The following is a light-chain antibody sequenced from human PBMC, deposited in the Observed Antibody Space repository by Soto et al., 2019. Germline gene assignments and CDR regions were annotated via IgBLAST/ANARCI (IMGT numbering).Light chain of an antibody. Sequence: EIVMTQSPATLSVSPGDIATLSCRASQSVSVNLAWYQQKPDQAPRLLIYTASSRAGGVPPRFSGGGSGTELSLTISSLQSEDFEVYYCQQYNNWPRTFGQGTKVGIK. J-gene: IGKJ1*01. CDR3: QQYNNWPRT. CDR2: TAS. CDR1: QSVSVN. V-gene: IGKV3-15*01.